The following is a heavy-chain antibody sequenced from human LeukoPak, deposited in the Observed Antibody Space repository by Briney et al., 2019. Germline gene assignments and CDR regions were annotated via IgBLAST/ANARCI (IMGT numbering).Heavy chain of an antibody. J-gene: IGHJ4*02. V-gene: IGHV3-30*04. CDR1: GFTFSSYA. D-gene: IGHD3-22*01. Sequence: GGSLRLSCAASGFTFSSYAMHWVRQAPGKGLEWVAVISYDGSNKYYADSVKGRFTISRDNSKNTLYLQMNSLRAEDTAVYYCARESHYYDSSGYYSDFDYWGQGTLVTVSS. CDR3: ARESHYYDSSGYYSDFDY. CDR2: ISYDGSNK.